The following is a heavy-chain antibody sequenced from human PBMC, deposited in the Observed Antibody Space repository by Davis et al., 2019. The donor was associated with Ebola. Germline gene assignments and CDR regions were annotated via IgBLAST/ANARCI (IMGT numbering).Heavy chain of an antibody. V-gene: IGHV1-2*02. CDR3: ARARGGTEYDAFDI. J-gene: IGHJ3*02. D-gene: IGHD2-8*02. CDR1: GYTFTGYY. Sequence: ASVKVSCKASGYTFTGYYMQWVRQAPGQGPEWMGWINPNSGGTNYAQKFQGRVTMTRDTSISTAYMELSSLRSDDTAVYYCARARGGTEYDAFDIWGQGTMVTVSS. CDR2: INPNSGGT.